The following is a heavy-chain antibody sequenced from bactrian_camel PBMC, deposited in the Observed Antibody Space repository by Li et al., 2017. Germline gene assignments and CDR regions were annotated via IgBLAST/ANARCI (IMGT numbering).Heavy chain of an antibody. CDR2: DNGGGGAT. CDR3: TADVLFPSRLDTPPCTGLARGYEHNT. V-gene: IGHV3S40*01. CDR1: EHFRSFC. D-gene: IGHD7*01. J-gene: IGHJ4*01. Sequence: VQLVESGGGSVQAGGSLRLSCAYAFSEHFRSFCLGWFRQAPGKGLERVSRDNGGGGATIYADSVKGRFTISPDRVKNIVYLQMTNLTPEDTAMYYCTADVLFPSRLDTPPCTGLARGYEHNTWGQGTQVTVS.